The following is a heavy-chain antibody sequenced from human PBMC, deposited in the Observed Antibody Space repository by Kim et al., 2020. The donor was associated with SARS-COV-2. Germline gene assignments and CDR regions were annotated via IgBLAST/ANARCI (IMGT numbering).Heavy chain of an antibody. J-gene: IGHJ5*02. CDR3: ARAVLLWFGDSQGGFDP. D-gene: IGHD3-10*01. Sequence: GGSLRLSCAASGFTVSSNYMSWVRQAPGKGLEWVSVIYSGGSTYYADSVKGRFTISRDNSKNTLYLQMNSLRAEDTAVYYCARAVLLWFGDSQGGFDPWGQGTLVTVSS. V-gene: IGHV3-66*01. CDR1: GFTVSSNY. CDR2: IYSGGST.